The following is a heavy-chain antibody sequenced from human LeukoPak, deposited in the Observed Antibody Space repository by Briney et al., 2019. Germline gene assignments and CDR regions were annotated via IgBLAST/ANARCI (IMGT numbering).Heavy chain of an antibody. CDR1: GYTFTSYW. V-gene: IGHV5-51*01. CDR2: VYPGDSDT. D-gene: IGHD3-22*01. J-gene: IGHJ4*02. CDR3: ARTAEASSGYSY. Sequence: GESLKISRKGSGYTFTSYWIGWVRQMPGKGLEWMGMVYPGDSDTRYSPSFQGQVTISADKSINTAYVQWSSLKASDTAMYYCARTAEASSGYSYWGQGTLVTVSS.